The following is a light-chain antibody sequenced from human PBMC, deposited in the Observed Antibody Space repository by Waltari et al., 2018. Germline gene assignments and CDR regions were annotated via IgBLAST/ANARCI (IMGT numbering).Light chain of an antibody. CDR3: SSYASSPPHVV. CDR2: DVF. V-gene: IGLV2-14*03. Sequence: QSALTQPASVSGSPGQSISLSCTGISSDAGGYNSVSWYQHHPGKAPKLLIYDVFNRPSGVSNRFSGSKSGNAASLAISGLQAEDEGVYYCSSYASSPPHVVFGAGTKLTVL. CDR1: SSDAGGYNS. J-gene: IGLJ2*01.